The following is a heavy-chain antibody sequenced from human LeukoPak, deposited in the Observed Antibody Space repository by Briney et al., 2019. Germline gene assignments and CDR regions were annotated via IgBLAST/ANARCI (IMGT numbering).Heavy chain of an antibody. V-gene: IGHV3-9*01. CDR2: ISRNSGSI. J-gene: IGHJ4*02. D-gene: IGHD3-22*01. Sequence: GGSLRLSCAASGFTFDDYAMHWVRQAPGKGLEWVSGISRNSGSIGYADSVKGRFTISRDNAKNSLYLQMNSLRAEDTALYYCAKDMGYYYDSSGYLAPYFDYWGQGTLVTVSS. CDR1: GFTFDDYA. CDR3: AKDMGYYYDSSGYLAPYFDY.